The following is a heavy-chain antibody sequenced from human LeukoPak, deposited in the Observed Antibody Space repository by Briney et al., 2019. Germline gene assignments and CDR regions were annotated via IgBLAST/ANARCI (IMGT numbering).Heavy chain of an antibody. Sequence: GGSLRLSCAASGFTFSNYAMSWVRQAPGKGLEWVSAISGSASSTYHADSVKGRFTISRDNSKNSLYLQMNSLRAEDTAVYYCARGVPTYYYGSGSYYQHYWGQGTLVTVSS. D-gene: IGHD3-10*01. CDR2: ISGSASST. CDR1: GFTFSNYA. CDR3: ARGVPTYYYGSGSYYQHY. J-gene: IGHJ4*02. V-gene: IGHV3-23*01.